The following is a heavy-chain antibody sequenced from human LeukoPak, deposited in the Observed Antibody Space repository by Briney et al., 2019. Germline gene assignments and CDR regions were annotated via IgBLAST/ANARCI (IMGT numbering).Heavy chain of an antibody. CDR1: GGSMSSYY. D-gene: IGHD3-9*01. Sequence: SETLSLTCSVSGGSMSSYYWSWIRQRPGKGLEWIGYIYYSGSTNYNPSLKSRVTISVDTSKNQFSLNLSSVTAAGTAVYYCARGLTIYDILSAYYTFPYFDYWGQGTLVTVSS. CDR3: ARGLTIYDILSAYYTFPYFDY. J-gene: IGHJ4*02. V-gene: IGHV4-59*01. CDR2: IYYSGST.